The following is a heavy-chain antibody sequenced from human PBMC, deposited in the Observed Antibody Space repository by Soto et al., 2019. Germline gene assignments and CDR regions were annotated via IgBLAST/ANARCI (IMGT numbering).Heavy chain of an antibody. V-gene: IGHV1-18*01. CDR1: GYTFTRSG. J-gene: IGHJ6*02. Sequence: ASVKVSCKACGYTFTRSGISWVRQAPGQGPEGMGWISSYNGDTNYAQTFQGRVTMTTDTSTSTAYMQLRSLRSDDTAVYYCASECVAPYYCYLMDFWGQGSPVTVSS. CDR3: ASECVAPYYCYLMDF. CDR2: ISSYNGDT.